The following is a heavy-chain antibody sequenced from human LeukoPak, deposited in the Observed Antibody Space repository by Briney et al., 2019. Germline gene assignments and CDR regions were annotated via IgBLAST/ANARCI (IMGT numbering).Heavy chain of an antibody. CDR1: GFNFSRYW. V-gene: IGHV3-7*01. Sequence: GGSLRLSCTASGFNFSRYWMNLVRQAPGKGLEWVSNIIPDGSKINYVDSVKGRFTISRDNAKNSLYLQMNSLRDEDTAIYYCAREDGTFEYWGQGTLVSVSS. CDR2: IIPDGSKI. CDR3: AREDGTFEY. D-gene: IGHD6-6*01. J-gene: IGHJ4*02.